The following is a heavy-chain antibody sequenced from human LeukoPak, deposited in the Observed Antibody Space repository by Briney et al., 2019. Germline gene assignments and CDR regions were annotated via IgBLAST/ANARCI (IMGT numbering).Heavy chain of an antibody. CDR2: ISWNSDTI. J-gene: IGHJ4*02. CDR3: AKDRDIAVAGYFDY. Sequence: GRSLRLSCAASGFTFDDYTMHWVRQAPGKGLEWVSGISWNSDTIGYADSVKGRFTISRDNAKNSLYLQMNSLRVEDTALYYCAKDRDIAVAGYFDYWGQGTLVTVSS. CDR1: GFTFDDYT. D-gene: IGHD6-19*01. V-gene: IGHV3-9*01.